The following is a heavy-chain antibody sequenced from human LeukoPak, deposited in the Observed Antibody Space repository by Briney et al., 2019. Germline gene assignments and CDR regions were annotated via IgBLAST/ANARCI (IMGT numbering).Heavy chain of an antibody. D-gene: IGHD1-26*01. CDR3: ARTSRGSYYAI. V-gene: IGHV4-59*08. CDR1: GGSFSSYY. CDR2: IYYSGST. J-gene: IGHJ4*02. Sequence: SETLSLTCAVYGGSFSSYYWSWIRQPPGKGLEWIGYIYYSGSTNYNPSHKSRVTISVDTSKNQFSLKLSSVTAADTAVYYCARTSRGSYYAIWGQGTLVTVSS.